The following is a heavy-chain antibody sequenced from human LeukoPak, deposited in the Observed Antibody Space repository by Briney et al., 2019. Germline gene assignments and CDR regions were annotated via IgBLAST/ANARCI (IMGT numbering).Heavy chain of an antibody. CDR1: GYTFTIYY. Sequence: ASVKVSCTASGYTFTIYYMHWVRQAPGQGLEWMGIINPSGGSTSYAQKFQGRVTMTRDTSTSTVYMELSSLRSEDTAVYYCARGRVGSYYDFWSGYYQNWFDPWGQGTLVTVSS. V-gene: IGHV1-46*01. CDR3: ARGRVGSYYDFWSGYYQNWFDP. D-gene: IGHD3-3*01. J-gene: IGHJ5*02. CDR2: INPSGGST.